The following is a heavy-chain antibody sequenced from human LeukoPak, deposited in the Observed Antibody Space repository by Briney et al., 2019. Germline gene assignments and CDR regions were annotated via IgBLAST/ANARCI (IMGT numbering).Heavy chain of an antibody. CDR2: ISAYNGNT. CDR3: ARDQRVFYSSSSGKPFHHDY. V-gene: IGHV1-18*01. CDR1: GYTFTSYG. D-gene: IGHD6-6*01. J-gene: IGHJ4*02. Sequence: ASVKVSCKASGYTFTSYGISWVRQAPGQGLEWMGWISAYNGNTNYAQKLQGRVTMTTDTSTSTAYMELRSLRSDDTAVYYCARDQRVFYSSSSGKPFHHDYWGQGTLVTVYS.